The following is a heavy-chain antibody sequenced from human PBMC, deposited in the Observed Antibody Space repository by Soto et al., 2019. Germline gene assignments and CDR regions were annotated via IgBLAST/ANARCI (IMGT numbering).Heavy chain of an antibody. D-gene: IGHD3-3*01. Sequence: PSETLSLTCTVSGGSISSGGYCWSWIRQHPGKGLEWIGYIYYSGSTYYNPSLKSRVTISVDTSKNQFSLKLSSVTAADTAVYYCASSRRYYDFWSGYYPIVDYWGQGTLVTVSS. CDR1: GGSISSGGYC. CDR3: ASSRRYYDFWSGYYPIVDY. J-gene: IGHJ4*02. CDR2: IYYSGST. V-gene: IGHV4-31*03.